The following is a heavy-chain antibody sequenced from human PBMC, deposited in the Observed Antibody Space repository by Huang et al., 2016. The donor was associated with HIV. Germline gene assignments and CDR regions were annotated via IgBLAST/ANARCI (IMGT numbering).Heavy chain of an antibody. Sequence: EVQLLESGGGLVQPGGSLRLSCAASGFTFSSSAMSWVRQAPGKGVEGVSVIRGGGGSTYYADSVKGRFTISRDNSKNTLYLQMNSLRAEDAAVYYCAKDPYSSSWFDHFDYWGQGTLVTVSS. J-gene: IGHJ4*02. CDR1: GFTFSSSA. V-gene: IGHV3-23*01. CDR3: AKDPYSSSWFDHFDY. D-gene: IGHD6-13*01. CDR2: IRGGGGST.